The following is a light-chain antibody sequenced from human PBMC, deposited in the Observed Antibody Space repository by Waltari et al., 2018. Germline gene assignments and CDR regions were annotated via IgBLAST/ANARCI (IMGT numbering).Light chain of an antibody. V-gene: IGKV2-30*02. Sequence: SLVPTDGNTYLHWFQQRPGQSPRRLIYMVSERDSGVPDRFSGSGSGTDFTLKISRVEAEDVGIYYCMQSTHWPPWTFGQGTKVEIK. CDR2: MVS. J-gene: IGKJ1*01. CDR1: SLVPTDGNTY. CDR3: MQSTHWPPWT.